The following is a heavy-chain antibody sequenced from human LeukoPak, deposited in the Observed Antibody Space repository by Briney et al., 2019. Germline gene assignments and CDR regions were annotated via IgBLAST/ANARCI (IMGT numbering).Heavy chain of an antibody. V-gene: IGHV3-21*04. CDR1: GFTFSTCG. D-gene: IGHD6-13*01. Sequence: GGSLRLSCAASGFTFSTCGMNWVRQAPGKGLEWVSSISGSSAYIYYADSVKGRFTISRDNAKNSLYLQMNSLRAEDTAVYYCAIQQQTTHYWGQGTLVTVSS. J-gene: IGHJ4*02. CDR2: ISGSSAYI. CDR3: AIQQQTTHY.